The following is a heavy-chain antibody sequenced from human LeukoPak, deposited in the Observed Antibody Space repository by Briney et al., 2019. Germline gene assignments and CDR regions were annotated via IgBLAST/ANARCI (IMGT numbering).Heavy chain of an antibody. V-gene: IGHV1-8*03. CDR3: ARGRATVTTHWVDP. Sequence: GAAVHVSCKASGYPYINYVINWVRQATGKGVEWMGWMNSNSGNTDYAQKFQGRVTITRNTSISTAYMELSSLRSEDTAVYYCARGRATVTTHWVDPWGQGTLVTVSS. CDR2: MNSNSGNT. J-gene: IGHJ5*02. D-gene: IGHD4-11*01. CDR1: GYPYINYV.